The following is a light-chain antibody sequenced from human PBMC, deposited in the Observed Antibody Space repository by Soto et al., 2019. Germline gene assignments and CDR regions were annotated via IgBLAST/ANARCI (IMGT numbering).Light chain of an antibody. CDR1: QSVSNNY. Sequence: EIVLTQSPGTLSLSPGERATLSCRASQSVSNNYLAWYQQRPGQAPRLLTYGASSRAIGIPDRFSGSGSGTDFTLTINRREPEDFAVYYCQQYGNSPWTFGQGTKVEIK. CDR3: QQYGNSPWT. V-gene: IGKV3-20*01. CDR2: GAS. J-gene: IGKJ1*01.